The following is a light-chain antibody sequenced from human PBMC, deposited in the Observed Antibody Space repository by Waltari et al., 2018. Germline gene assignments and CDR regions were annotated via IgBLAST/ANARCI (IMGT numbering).Light chain of an antibody. Sequence: DIQITQCPSTRSESVGATITITCRASQSISNYLAWYQQKPGKAPKLLIYMSSSSGSGVPSRFSGSGSGTEFTLTISSLQPDDFATYYCQLYNTYSSFGQGTKLEIK. J-gene: IGKJ2*03. V-gene: IGKV1-5*03. CDR1: QSISNY. CDR3: QLYNTYSS. CDR2: MSS.